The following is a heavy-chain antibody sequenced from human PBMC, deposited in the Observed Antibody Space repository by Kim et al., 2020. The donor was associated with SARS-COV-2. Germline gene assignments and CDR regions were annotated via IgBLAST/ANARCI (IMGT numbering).Heavy chain of an antibody. CDR1: GFRFSNYW. D-gene: IGHD3-10*01. Sequence: GSLRLSCAASGFRFSNYWMHWVRQVPGKGLVWVSHVTSDGTYTSYADSVKGRFTISRDNAKNTVYLQMNSLRVDDTAVYYCTVVGTGTPYWGQGNLVTVSS. CDR2: VTSDGTYT. V-gene: IGHV3-74*01. CDR3: TVVGTGTPY. J-gene: IGHJ4*02.